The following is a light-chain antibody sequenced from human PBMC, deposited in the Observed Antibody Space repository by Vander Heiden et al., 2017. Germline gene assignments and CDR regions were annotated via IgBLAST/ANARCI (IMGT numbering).Light chain of an antibody. CDR2: WAS. J-gene: IGKJ2*01. CDR3: HQDDRTPYT. V-gene: IGKV4-1*01. Sequence: DVVMTQSPDSLAVSLGERATINCKSSQDLLYSSNNKNYLAWYQQKPGQPPKLLIYWASTRGSGVPDRFSGSGSGTDFTLTISSLQAEDVAIYFCHQDDRTPYTFGQGTKLEIK. CDR1: QDLLYSSNNKNY.